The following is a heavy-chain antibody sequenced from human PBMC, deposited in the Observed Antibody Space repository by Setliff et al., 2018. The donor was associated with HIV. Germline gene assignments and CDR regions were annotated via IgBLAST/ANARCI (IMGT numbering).Heavy chain of an antibody. CDR1: GDSIRGYY. D-gene: IGHD3-22*01. Sequence: SETLSLTCTVSGDSIRGYYWSWIRQPPGKGLEWMGYVFYTGFAAYNPSLKSRLTISVDTSKSQFSLTVTSVTAADTAVYYCARHDHSDSLSYPMDVWGKGTTVTVSS. CDR2: VFYTGFA. J-gene: IGHJ6*03. CDR3: ARHDHSDSLSYPMDV. V-gene: IGHV4-59*08.